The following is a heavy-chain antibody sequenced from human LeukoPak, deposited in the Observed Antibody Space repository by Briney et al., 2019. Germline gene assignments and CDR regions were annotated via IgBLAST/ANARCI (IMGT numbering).Heavy chain of an antibody. CDR1: GFTFSAYA. CDR2: ITTGGSSI. Sequence: GGSLRLSCAASGFTFSAYAMAWVRQAPGKGPQCISHITTGGSSIFYADSVKGRFTLSRDNAKNSLYLQMKDLRVEDSAMYYCARDFLSDENQLRLAAPCDYWGQGTLVTVS. CDR3: ARDFLSDENQLRLAAPCDY. D-gene: IGHD2-15*01. V-gene: IGHV3-48*04. J-gene: IGHJ4*02.